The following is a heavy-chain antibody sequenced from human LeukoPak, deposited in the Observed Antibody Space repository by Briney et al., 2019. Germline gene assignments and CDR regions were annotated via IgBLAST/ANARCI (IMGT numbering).Heavy chain of an antibody. CDR2: IYHSGST. Sequence: SETLSLTCAVSGGSISSGGYSWSWIRQPPGKGLEWNGYIYHSGSTYYNPSLKSRVTISVDRSKNQFSLKLSSVTAADTAVYYCARVGCGGDCSWFDPWGQGTLVTVSS. CDR1: GGSISSGGYS. J-gene: IGHJ5*02. CDR3: ARVGCGGDCSWFDP. D-gene: IGHD2-21*02. V-gene: IGHV4-30-2*01.